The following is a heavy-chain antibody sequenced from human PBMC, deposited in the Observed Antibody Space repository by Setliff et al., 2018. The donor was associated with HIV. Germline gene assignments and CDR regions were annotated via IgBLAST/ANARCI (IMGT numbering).Heavy chain of an antibody. V-gene: IGHV1-2*02. CDR1: GFPFTGNY. CDR2: IDPITGDT. Sequence: RASVKVSCKTVGFPFTGNYLHWVRQAPGQGLEWMGWIDPITGDTKYAQKFQGRVTMTRDTSTNTAFMELRRLNSDDTATYFCVTSPGSFTSVDETEAGDYWGQGTLVTVSS. D-gene: IGHD6-25*01. J-gene: IGHJ4*02. CDR3: VTSPGSFTSVDETEAGDY.